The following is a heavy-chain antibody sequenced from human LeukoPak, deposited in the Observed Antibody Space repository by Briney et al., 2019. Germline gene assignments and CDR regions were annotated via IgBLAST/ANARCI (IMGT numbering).Heavy chain of an antibody. Sequence: PGGSLRLSCAGSGFTFSGYVMSWVRQAPGKGLEWVSAMSGGGDSTYDADSVKGRFTISRDNFKNTLYLQMNSLRAEDTAVYYCAKGSGSYRPYYFDYWGQGTLVIVSS. V-gene: IGHV3-23*01. D-gene: IGHD3-10*01. CDR1: GFTFSGYV. CDR3: AKGSGSYRPYYFDY. J-gene: IGHJ4*02. CDR2: MSGGGDST.